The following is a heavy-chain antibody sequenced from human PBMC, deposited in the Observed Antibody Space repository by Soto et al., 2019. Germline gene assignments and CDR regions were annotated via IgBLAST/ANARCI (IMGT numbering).Heavy chain of an antibody. CDR1: GFTFSSYG. CDR2: IWYDGSNK. V-gene: IGHV3-33*01. Sequence: QVQLVESGGGVVQPGRSLRLSCAASGFTFSSYGMHWVRQAPGKGLEWVAVIWYDGSNKYYADSVKGRFTISRDNSKNTLYLQMNSLRAEETAVYYCARDGGGGDSSGYYYYYYGMDVWGQGTTVTVSS. D-gene: IGHD3-22*01. J-gene: IGHJ6*02. CDR3: ARDGGGGDSSGYYYYYYGMDV.